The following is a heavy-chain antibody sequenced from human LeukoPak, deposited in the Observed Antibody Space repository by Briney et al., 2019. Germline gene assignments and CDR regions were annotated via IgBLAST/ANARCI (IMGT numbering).Heavy chain of an antibody. CDR3: AKDRAYYDFWSGYTY. Sequence: GGSLRLSCAASGFTFSSYAMSWVRQVPGKGLEWVSAISGSGGSTYYADSVKGRFTISRDNSKNTLYLQMNSLRAEDTAVYYCAKDRAYYDFWSGYTYWGQGTLVTVSS. J-gene: IGHJ4*02. CDR2: ISGSGGST. V-gene: IGHV3-23*01. CDR1: GFTFSSYA. D-gene: IGHD3-3*01.